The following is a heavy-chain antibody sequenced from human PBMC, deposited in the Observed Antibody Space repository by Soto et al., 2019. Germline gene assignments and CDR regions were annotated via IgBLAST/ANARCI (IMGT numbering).Heavy chain of an antibody. CDR2: ISGSGGNT. Sequence: EVQLLESGGGLVQPGGSLRLSCAASGFTFSSYAMSWVRQAPGKGLEWVSAISGSGGNTYYTDSVKGRFTISRDNSKNTLYLHMNSLSAEDTAVYYWAKDVEAVVGPKPDFWGQGNRVDVSS. J-gene: IGHJ4*02. V-gene: IGHV3-23*01. D-gene: IGHD6-19*01. CDR3: AKDVEAVVGPKPDF. CDR1: GFTFSSYA.